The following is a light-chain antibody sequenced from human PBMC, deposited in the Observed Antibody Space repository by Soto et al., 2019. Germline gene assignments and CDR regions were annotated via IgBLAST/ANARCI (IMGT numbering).Light chain of an antibody. Sequence: DIQMTQSPSSLSASVGDRVTITCRASQSISSYLNWYQQKPGKAPKLLIYAASSLQSGVPSRFSGSGSGTDFTLTISSLQPEDVATYYCQQRYSTPVTCGQGTKVEIK. J-gene: IGKJ1*01. CDR2: AAS. CDR1: QSISSY. V-gene: IGKV1-39*01. CDR3: QQRYSTPVT.